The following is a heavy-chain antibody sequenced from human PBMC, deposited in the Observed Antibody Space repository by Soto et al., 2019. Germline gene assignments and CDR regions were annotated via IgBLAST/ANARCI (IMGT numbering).Heavy chain of an antibody. CDR3: ARHRPDSYATYYFDY. J-gene: IGHJ4*02. V-gene: IGHV4-59*08. D-gene: IGHD2-15*01. Sequence: LSLTCTVSGGSISSYYWSWIRQPPGKGLEWIGYIYYSGSTNYNPSLKSRVTISVDTSKNQFSLKLSSVTAADTAVYYCARHRPDSYATYYFDYWGQGTLVTVSS. CDR1: GGSISSYY. CDR2: IYYSGST.